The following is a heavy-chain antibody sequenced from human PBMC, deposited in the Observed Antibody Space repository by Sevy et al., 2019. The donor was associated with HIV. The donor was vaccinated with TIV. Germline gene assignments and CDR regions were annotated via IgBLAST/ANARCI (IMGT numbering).Heavy chain of an antibody. V-gene: IGHV3-30*03. CDR2: ISYHGRNE. J-gene: IGHJ6*02. Sequence: GGSLRLSCAASGFSFSSYGMHWVRQAPGQGLEWVAVISYHGRNEFYGDSVKGRFTISRDNSKKTLYLQVNSLRAEDTAVYYCARDVAFTTEYSYGMDVWGQGTTVTVSS. D-gene: IGHD4-17*01. CDR1: GFSFSSYG. CDR3: ARDVAFTTEYSYGMDV.